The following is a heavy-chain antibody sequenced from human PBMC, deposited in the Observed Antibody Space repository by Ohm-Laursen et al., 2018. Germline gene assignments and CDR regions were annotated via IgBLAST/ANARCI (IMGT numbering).Heavy chain of an antibody. J-gene: IGHJ4*02. CDR3: ARRANSAYPYYLDH. CDR1: GGSINDYY. Sequence: GTLSLTCTVSGGSINDYYWTWIRQPPGKGLEWIGYIYYTGSTSYNPSLKSRVTISVDTSKNQFSLKLSSVTAADTAVYYCARRANSAYPYYLDHWGQGTLVTVSS. D-gene: IGHD3-22*01. V-gene: IGHV4-59*08. CDR2: IYYTGST.